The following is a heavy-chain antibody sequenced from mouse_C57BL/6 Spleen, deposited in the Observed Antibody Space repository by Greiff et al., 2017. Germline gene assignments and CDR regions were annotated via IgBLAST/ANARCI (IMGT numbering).Heavy chain of an antibody. CDR2: ISYDGSY. CDR3: ARYGYEFAY. V-gene: IGHV3-6*01. Sequence: EVKLMESGPGLVKPSQSLSLTCSVTGYSITSGSYRNLLRQFPGNKLEWMGYISYDGSYNSNPALKNRISITRDTSKEQFFLKLNSVTTEDTATYYGARYGYEFAYWGQRTLVTGSA. J-gene: IGHJ3*01. D-gene: IGHD2-2*01. CDR1: GYSITSGSY.